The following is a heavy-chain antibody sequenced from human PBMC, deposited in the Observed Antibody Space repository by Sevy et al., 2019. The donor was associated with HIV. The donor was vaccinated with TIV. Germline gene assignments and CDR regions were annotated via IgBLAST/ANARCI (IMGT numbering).Heavy chain of an antibody. Sequence: ASVKVSCKASGYTFTGYYMHWVRQAPGQGLEWMGWINPNSGDTNYAQKFQGRVTMTRDTSISTAYMELSRLRSDDTAVYYCARWEPGGSNFDYWGQGTLVTVSS. V-gene: IGHV1-2*02. CDR2: INPNSGDT. D-gene: IGHD1-26*01. J-gene: IGHJ4*02. CDR3: ARWEPGGSNFDY. CDR1: GYTFTGYY.